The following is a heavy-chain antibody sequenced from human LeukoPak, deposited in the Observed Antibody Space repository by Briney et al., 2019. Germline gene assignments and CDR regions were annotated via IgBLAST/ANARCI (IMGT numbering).Heavy chain of an antibody. Sequence: PGGSLRLSCAASGFTFSSYAMSWVREAPGKGLEWVSAISGSGGSTYYADSVKGRFIISRDNSKNTLYLQMNSLRAEDTAVYYCAKGSRVSSSARNYYMDVWGKGTTVTVSS. D-gene: IGHD6-13*01. J-gene: IGHJ6*03. CDR3: AKGSRVSSSARNYYMDV. CDR2: ISGSGGST. CDR1: GFTFSSYA. V-gene: IGHV3-23*01.